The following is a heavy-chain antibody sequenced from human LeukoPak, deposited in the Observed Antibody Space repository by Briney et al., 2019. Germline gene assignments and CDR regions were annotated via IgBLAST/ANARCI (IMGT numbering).Heavy chain of an antibody. CDR3: ARRSSEEFDF. Sequence: PSQTLSLTCTVPGGSISSGGYYWSWIRQHPGKGLEWIGYIYYSGSTYYNPSLKSRVTISVDTSKNQFSLKLSSVTAADTAVYYCARRSSEEFDFWGQGTLVTVSS. V-gene: IGHV4-31*03. D-gene: IGHD6-6*01. CDR2: IYYSGST. CDR1: GGSISSGGYY. J-gene: IGHJ4*02.